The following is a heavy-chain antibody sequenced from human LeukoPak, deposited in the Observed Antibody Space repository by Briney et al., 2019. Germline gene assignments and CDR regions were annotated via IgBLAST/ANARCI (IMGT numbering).Heavy chain of an antibody. D-gene: IGHD5-24*01. J-gene: IGHJ6*02. CDR1: GGTSSSYA. CDR3: ARSARPEIYYYYGMDV. V-gene: IGHV1-69*13. Sequence: ASVKVSCKASGGTSSSYAISWVRQAPGQGLEWMGGIIPIFGTANYAQKFQGRVTITADESTSTAYMELSSLRSEDTAVYYCARSARPEIYYYYGMDVWGQGTTVTVSS. CDR2: IIPIFGTA.